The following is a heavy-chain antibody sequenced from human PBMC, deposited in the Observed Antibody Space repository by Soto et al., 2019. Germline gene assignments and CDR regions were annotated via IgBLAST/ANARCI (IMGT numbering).Heavy chain of an antibody. CDR3: AKRWREGEAWIQLWLALYYCGMDV. CDR1: GCTFSRYG. D-gene: IGHD5-18*01. CDR2: IPYDGSNK. V-gene: IGHV3-30*18. J-gene: IGHJ6*02. Sequence: HAQLVESGGGVVQPGRSPRLACAASGCTFSRYGLHWVRQAPGKGLEWVAVIPYDGSNKYYADSVKGRFTISRDNSKNRVYVQMNSLRAEDTAVYYCAKRWREGEAWIQLWLALYYCGMDVWGQGTTVTVSS.